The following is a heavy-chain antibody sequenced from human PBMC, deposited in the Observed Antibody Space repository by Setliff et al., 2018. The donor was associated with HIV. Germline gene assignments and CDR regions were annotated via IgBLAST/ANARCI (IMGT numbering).Heavy chain of an antibody. V-gene: IGHV1-24*01. J-gene: IGHJ1*01. CDR2: FDPEDGET. CDR1: GYTLTELS. Sequence: GASVTVSCKISGYTLTELSIHWVRQAPGKGLEWMANFDPEDGETFYAQKFQGRLTMTEDTSTDTAYMELSSLRPDDTAMYYCATDPGYSSTWYSESFQHWGQGTVVTVSS. CDR3: ATDPGYSSTWYSESFQH. D-gene: IGHD6-13*01.